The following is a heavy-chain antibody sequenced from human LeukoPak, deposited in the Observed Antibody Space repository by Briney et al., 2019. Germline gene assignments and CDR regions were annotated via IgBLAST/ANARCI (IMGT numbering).Heavy chain of an antibody. J-gene: IGHJ4*02. V-gene: IGHV3-11*04. CDR3: ARDLATSSYCSGGSCFDY. CDR1: GFTFSDYY. D-gene: IGHD2-15*01. Sequence: GGSLRLSCAASGFTFSDYYMSWIRQAPGKGLEWVSYISSSGSTIYYADSAKGRFTISRDNAKNSLYLQMNSLRAEDTAVYYCARDLATSSYCSGGSCFDYWGQGTLVTVSS. CDR2: ISSSGSTI.